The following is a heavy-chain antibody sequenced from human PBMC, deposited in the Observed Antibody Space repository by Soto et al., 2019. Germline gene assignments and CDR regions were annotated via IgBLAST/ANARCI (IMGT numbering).Heavy chain of an antibody. V-gene: IGHV5-10-1*01. CDR2: IDPSDSYT. J-gene: IGHJ5*02. CDR1: GGSFAGYW. CDR3: ARHIEKNWNHEGWFDP. Sequence: ESLRISCTGAGGSFAGYWISWVRQMPGKGLEWMGRIDPSDSYTNYSPSFQGHVIISADKSISTAYLQWSSLKASDTAMYYCARHIEKNWNHEGWFDPWGQGTLVTVSS. D-gene: IGHD1-1*01.